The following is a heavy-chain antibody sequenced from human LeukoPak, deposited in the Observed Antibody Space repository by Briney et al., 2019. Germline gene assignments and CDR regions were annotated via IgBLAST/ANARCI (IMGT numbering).Heavy chain of an antibody. V-gene: IGHV1-18*01. CDR1: GYTFTSYG. CDR2: ISAYNGNT. D-gene: IGHD3-22*01. J-gene: IGHJ4*02. Sequence: GASVKVSCKASGYTFTSYGISWVRRAPGQGLEWMGWISAYNGNTNYPQKLQGRVTMTTDTSTSTAYMELRSLRSDDTAVYYCARDVSIFFYDSSGFLYWGQGTLVTVSS. CDR3: ARDVSIFFYDSSGFLY.